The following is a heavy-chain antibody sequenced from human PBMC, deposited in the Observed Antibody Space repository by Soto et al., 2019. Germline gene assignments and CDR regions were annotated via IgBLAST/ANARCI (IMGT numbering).Heavy chain of an antibody. CDR1: GFTFSSYG. CDR2: IWYDGSNK. CDR3: XXXXXXXXXXXDV. V-gene: IGHV3-33*01. Sequence: QVQLVESGGGVVQPGRSLRLSCAASGFTFSSYGMXXXXXXXXXXXEGVAVIWYDGSNKYYADSVKGRFTISRDNSKXXXXXXXXXXXXXXXXXXXXXXXXXXXXXXXDVWGQGTTVTVSS. J-gene: IGHJ6*02.